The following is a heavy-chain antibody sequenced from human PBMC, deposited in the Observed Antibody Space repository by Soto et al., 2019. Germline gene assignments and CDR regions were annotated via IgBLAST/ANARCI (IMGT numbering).Heavy chain of an antibody. CDR2: IIPIFGTA. J-gene: IGHJ6*02. Sequence: SVKVSCKASGGTFSSYAISWVRQAPGQGLEWMGGIIPIFGTANYAQKFQGRVTITADESTSTAYMELSSLRSEDTAVYYCARVAAAGVPYYYYGMDVWGQGTTVTVS. CDR1: GGTFSSYA. D-gene: IGHD6-13*01. V-gene: IGHV1-69*13. CDR3: ARVAAAGVPYYYYGMDV.